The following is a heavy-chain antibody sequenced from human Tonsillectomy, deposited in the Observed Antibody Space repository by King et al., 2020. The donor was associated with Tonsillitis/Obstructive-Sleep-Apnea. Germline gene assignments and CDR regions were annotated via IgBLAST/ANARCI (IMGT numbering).Heavy chain of an antibody. CDR1: GYNFDTYW. V-gene: IGHV5-51*01. CDR2: IYPGDSDT. J-gene: IGHJ4*02. D-gene: IGHD2-15*01. Sequence: VQLVESGAEVRKPGESLTISCKGSGYNFDTYWIGWVRQMPGKGLEWMGIIYPGDSDTRYSPSFQGQVTMSADKSISTAYLQWSSLKASDSAMYYCARQESGGGHKSSRSPDNWGQGTLVTVSS. CDR3: ARQESGGGHKSSRSPDN.